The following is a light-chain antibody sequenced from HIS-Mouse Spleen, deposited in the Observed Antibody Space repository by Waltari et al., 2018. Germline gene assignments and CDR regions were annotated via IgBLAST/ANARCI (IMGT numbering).Light chain of an antibody. CDR2: EGS. CDR1: SSAVGSYNL. CDR3: CSYAGSSPYVV. J-gene: IGLJ2*01. V-gene: IGLV2-23*01. Sequence: QSALTQPASVSGSPGQSITIPCTGPSSAVGSYNLVSWYQQHPGKAPKLMIYEGSKRPSGVSNRFSGSKSGNTASLTISGLQAEDEADYYCCSYAGSSPYVVFGGGTKLTVL.